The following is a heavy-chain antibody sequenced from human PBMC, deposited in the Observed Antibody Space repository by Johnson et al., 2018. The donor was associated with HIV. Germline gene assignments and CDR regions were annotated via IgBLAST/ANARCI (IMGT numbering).Heavy chain of an antibody. Sequence: QVQLVESGGGVVQPGRSLRLSCAASGFTFSSYGMHWVRQAPGKGLEWVAIISHDGTNKHYADSVKGRFTISRDNSKNTLYLEVDSLGAEDTAVYYCAEDSTPSMIVVVISAFDIWGQGTKVTVSS. J-gene: IGHJ3*02. V-gene: IGHV3-30*18. CDR3: AEDSTPSMIVVVISAFDI. CDR1: GFTFSSYG. D-gene: IGHD3-22*01. CDR2: ISHDGTNK.